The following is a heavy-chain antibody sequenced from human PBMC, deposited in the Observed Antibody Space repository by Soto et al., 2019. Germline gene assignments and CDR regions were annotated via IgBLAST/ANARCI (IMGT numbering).Heavy chain of an antibody. V-gene: IGHV1-2*02. Sequence: QVQLVQSGAEVKNPGASVKVSCKTSGDTFTGYYMHWVRQAPGQGLEWMGWINPHSGDTDYAQTFQGRVTMTRDTSISTAYMELSRLRSNDTAFYYCARGYSTGWYSSVFFDYWGQGTLVIVSS. CDR2: INPHSGDT. CDR1: GDTFTGYY. D-gene: IGHD6-19*01. CDR3: ARGYSTGWYSSVFFDY. J-gene: IGHJ4*02.